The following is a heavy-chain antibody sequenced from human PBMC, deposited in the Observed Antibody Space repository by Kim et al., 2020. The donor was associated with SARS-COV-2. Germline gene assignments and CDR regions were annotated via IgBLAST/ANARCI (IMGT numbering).Heavy chain of an antibody. CDR3: AKGVITRGSYYYGMDV. D-gene: IGHD3-22*01. J-gene: IGHJ6*02. V-gene: IGHV3-23*01. Sequence: SAKGRFTISRDNSKNTLYLQMNSLRAEDTAVYYCAKGVITRGSYYYGMDVWGQGTTVTVSS.